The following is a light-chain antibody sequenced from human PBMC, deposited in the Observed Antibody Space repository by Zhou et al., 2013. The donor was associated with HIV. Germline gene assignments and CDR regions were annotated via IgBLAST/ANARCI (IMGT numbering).Light chain of an antibody. CDR2: AAS. V-gene: IGKV1-39*01. CDR3: QQSYNTGT. CDR1: QSISIY. J-gene: IGKJ1*01. Sequence: DIQMTQSPFSLSASVGDRVTITCRASQSISIYLNWYQQKPGKAPKLLIYAASSLQSGVPSRFSGSGSGTDFTLTISSLQPEDFATYYCQQSYNTGTFGQGTKVEIK.